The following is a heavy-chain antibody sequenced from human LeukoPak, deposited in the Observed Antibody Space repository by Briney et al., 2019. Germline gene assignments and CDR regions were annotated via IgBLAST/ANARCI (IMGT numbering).Heavy chain of an antibody. CDR2: ITHSGGS. Sequence: SDTLSLTCNVSGGTFVGYYWKWIRQAPGKGLEWVGEITHSGGSNYNAYSKNRVSISVNSTQKHFFQLDMYSTAADTAAYYCGMLAGAPDFDVWGPGMLVSVSS. CDR3: GMLAGAPDFDV. D-gene: IGHD1-14*01. J-gene: IGHJ4*02. V-gene: IGHV4-34*08. CDR1: GGTFVGYY.